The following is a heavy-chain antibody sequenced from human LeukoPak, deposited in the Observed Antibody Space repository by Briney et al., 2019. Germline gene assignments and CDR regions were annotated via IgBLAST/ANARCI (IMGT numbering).Heavy chain of an antibody. CDR2: IYYSGST. D-gene: IGHD5-24*01. V-gene: IGHV4-61*01. CDR1: GVSVSSGSYY. Sequence: SETLSLTCTVSGVSVSSGSYYWSWIRQPPGKGLEWIGYIYYSGSTNYNPSLKSRVTISVDTSKNQFSLKLSSVTAADTAVYYCAREVGDGYNYIDYWGQGTLVTVSS. CDR3: AREVGDGYNYIDY. J-gene: IGHJ4*02.